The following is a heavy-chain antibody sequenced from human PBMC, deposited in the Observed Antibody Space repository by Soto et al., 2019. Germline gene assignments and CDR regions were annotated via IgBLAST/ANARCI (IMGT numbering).Heavy chain of an antibody. CDR3: ARDQVGFDY. V-gene: IGHV4-59*01. CDR1: RTSISSSY. CDR2: VSGSGTV. Sequence: SETLSLTCTVSRTSISSSYWSWIRRPPGKGLEWIGYVSGSGTVSYNPSLKSRVTISADASKNQVSLRLTSVTAADTAVYYCARDQVGFDYWGPGIMVTVSS. J-gene: IGHJ4*02.